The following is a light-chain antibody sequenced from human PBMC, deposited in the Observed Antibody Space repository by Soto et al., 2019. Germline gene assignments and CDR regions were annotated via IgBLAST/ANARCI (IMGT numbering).Light chain of an antibody. CDR2: AAS. CDR3: QQSYSTPPWT. Sequence: IQMTRSPSSLSAAVVGRVAIACVASQSISSYLNWYQQKPGKAPKLLIYAASSLQSGVPSRFSGSGSGTDFTLTISSLQPEDFATYYCQQSYSTPPWTLGQGTKV. J-gene: IGKJ1*01. V-gene: IGKV1-39*01. CDR1: QSISSY.